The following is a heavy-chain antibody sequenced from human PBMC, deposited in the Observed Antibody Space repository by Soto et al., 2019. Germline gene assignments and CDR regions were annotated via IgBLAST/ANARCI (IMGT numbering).Heavy chain of an antibody. D-gene: IGHD3-3*01. Sequence: QVQLVESGGDLVKRGGSLRLSCAASGYTFSGYYMSWVRQAPGKGLEWVSYIDTSSTKIYYADSVKGRFTINRDNAKNSLYLEMNSLRDEDTAVYYCASHYDMWSGYLSPVDYWGQGTLVTVSS. CDR2: IDTSSTKI. V-gene: IGHV3-11*01. CDR3: ASHYDMWSGYLSPVDY. J-gene: IGHJ4*02. CDR1: GYTFSGYY.